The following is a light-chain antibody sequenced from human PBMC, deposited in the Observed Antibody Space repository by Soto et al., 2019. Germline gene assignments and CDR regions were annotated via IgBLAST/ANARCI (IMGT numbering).Light chain of an antibody. CDR2: DAS. CDR3: QQYDDLPT. V-gene: IGKV1-33*01. J-gene: IGKJ3*01. Sequence: DIQLTQSPSSLSASVGDDVTIACQASQDVSDHLNWYQQKAGQAPKLLIYDASNLEPGVPSSFSGSGSETYFTFTISGLQPEDFATYYCQQYDDLPTFGPGTKVDIK. CDR1: QDVSDH.